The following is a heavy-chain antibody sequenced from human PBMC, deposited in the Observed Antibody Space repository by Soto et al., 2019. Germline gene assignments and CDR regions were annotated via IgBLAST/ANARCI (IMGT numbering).Heavy chain of an antibody. CDR1: GGSFSGYY. CDR2: ITHSGST. V-gene: IGHV4-34*01. Sequence: QVQLQQWGAGLLKPSETLSLTCAVYGGSFSGYYWSWIRQPPGKGLVWIGEITHSGSTNYNPSLQLRVTASVATFNNEFTLKLSSVTAVEPAVYYYARARSCSSSSCEGGYYYYYMYVWGKGTTVTVAS. D-gene: IGHD2-2*01. CDR3: ARARSCSSSSCEGGYYYYYMYV. J-gene: IGHJ6*03.